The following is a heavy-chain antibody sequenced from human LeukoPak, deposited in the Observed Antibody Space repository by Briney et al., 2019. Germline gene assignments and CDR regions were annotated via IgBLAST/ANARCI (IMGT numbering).Heavy chain of an antibody. CDR1: GGSISSGSYY. CDR2: IYTTGST. J-gene: IGHJ4*02. CDR3: ARMYYSDSSGYYSLYKYYFDY. D-gene: IGHD3-22*01. V-gene: IGHV4-61*02. Sequence: SETLSLTCTVSGGSISSGSYYWSWIRQPAGKGLDWIGRIYTTGSTNYNPSLKSRVNISVDTSKNQFSLKLSSVTAADTAVFYCARMYYSDSSGYYSLYKYYFDYWGQGTLVTVSS.